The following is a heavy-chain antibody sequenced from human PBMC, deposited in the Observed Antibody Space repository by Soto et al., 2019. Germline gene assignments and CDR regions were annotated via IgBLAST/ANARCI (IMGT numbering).Heavy chain of an antibody. CDR3: ARGGYYDSSGSRNYHYYGMNV. J-gene: IGHJ6*02. D-gene: IGHD3-22*01. CDR2: ISAYNGNT. V-gene: IGHV1-18*01. Sequence: VASVKVSCKASGYTFTSYGISWVRQAPGQGLEWMGWISAYNGNTNYAQKLQGRVTMTTDTSTSTAYMELRSLRSDDTAVYYCARGGYYDSSGSRNYHYYGMNVWGHVNTVTVAS. CDR1: GYTFTSYG.